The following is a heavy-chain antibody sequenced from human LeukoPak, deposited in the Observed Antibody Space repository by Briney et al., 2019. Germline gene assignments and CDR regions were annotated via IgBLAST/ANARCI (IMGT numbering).Heavy chain of an antibody. V-gene: IGHV5-51*01. CDR2: IYPGDSDT. Sequence: GESPKISCKGSGYSFTSYWIGWVRQMPGKGLEWMGIIYPGDSDTRYSPSFQGQVTISADKSISTAYLQWSSLKASDTAMYYCARRSYCSSTSCYSSYYYYYGMDVWGKGTTVTVSS. CDR3: ARRSYCSSTSCYSSYYYYYGMDV. J-gene: IGHJ6*04. CDR1: GYSFTSYW. D-gene: IGHD2-2*01.